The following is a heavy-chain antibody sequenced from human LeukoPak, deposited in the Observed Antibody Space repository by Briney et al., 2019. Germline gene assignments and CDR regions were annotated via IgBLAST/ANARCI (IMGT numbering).Heavy chain of an antibody. CDR1: GYTFPGHH. CDR3: ASLYDIVGTTVDY. V-gene: IGHV1-2*02. J-gene: IGHJ4*02. Sequence: ASVKVSCKASGYTFPGHHIHWVRQAPGQGLEWMGWINPKNGGTNYAQKFQGRVTMTRDTSISTAYMALSGLRSDDTAVYYCASLYDIVGTTVDYWGQGTLVTVSS. D-gene: IGHD1-26*01. CDR2: INPKNGGT.